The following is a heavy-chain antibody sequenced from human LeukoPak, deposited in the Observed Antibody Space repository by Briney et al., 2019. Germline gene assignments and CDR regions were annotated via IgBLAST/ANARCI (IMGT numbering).Heavy chain of an antibody. CDR2: ISSSSSYI. V-gene: IGHV3-21*01. Sequence: WGSLRLSCAASGFTFSSYSMNWVRQAPGKGLEWVSSISSSSSYIYYADSVKGRFTISRDNAKNSLNLQMNSLRAEDTAVYYCARRQITVAGVFDYWGQGTLVTVSS. D-gene: IGHD6-19*01. J-gene: IGHJ4*02. CDR1: GFTFSSYS. CDR3: ARRQITVAGVFDY.